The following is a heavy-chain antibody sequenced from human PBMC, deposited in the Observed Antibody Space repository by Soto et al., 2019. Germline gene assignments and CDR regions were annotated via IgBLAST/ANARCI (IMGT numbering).Heavy chain of an antibody. CDR2: IDPSDSYT. V-gene: IGHV5-10-1*01. J-gene: IGHJ3*02. D-gene: IGHD3-16*02. Sequence: PGESLKISCKGSGYSFTSYWISWVRQMPGKGLEWMGRIDPSDSYTNYSPSFQGHVTISADKSISTAYLQWSSLKASATAMYYWAGFSPQYRCFGIWDQVTMGTVSS. CDR1: GYSFTSYW. CDR3: AGFSPQYRCFGI.